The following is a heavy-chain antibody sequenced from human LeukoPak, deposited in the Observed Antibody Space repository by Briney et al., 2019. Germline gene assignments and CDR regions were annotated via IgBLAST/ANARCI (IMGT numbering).Heavy chain of an antibody. CDR3: AKVSRVESSSGPFPGN. D-gene: IGHD6-19*01. J-gene: IGHJ4*02. CDR1: GGSISSSSSY. V-gene: IGHV4-39*01. Sequence: SETLSLTCTVSGGSISSSSSYWGWIRQPPGEWLEWVGCIYYSGSTYYNPSLKSRVTISVDTSKNQFSLKLSSVTAADTAVYYCAKVSRVESSSGPFPGNWGQGTLVTVSS. CDR2: IYYSGST.